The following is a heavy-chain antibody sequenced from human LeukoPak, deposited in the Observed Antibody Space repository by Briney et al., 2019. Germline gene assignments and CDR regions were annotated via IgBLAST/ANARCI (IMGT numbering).Heavy chain of an antibody. CDR1: GFIFDEYA. V-gene: IGHV3-9*01. J-gene: IGHJ4*02. D-gene: IGHD4-17*01. Sequence: GGSLRLSCAASGFIFDEYALHWVRQAPGKGLEWVAGISWNSVSIGYADSVKGRFTISRDNAKNTLYLQMNSLRVEDTAVYYCARDEPTVTTGPPVGSWGQGTLVTVSS. CDR2: ISWNSVSI. CDR3: ARDEPTVTTGPPVGS.